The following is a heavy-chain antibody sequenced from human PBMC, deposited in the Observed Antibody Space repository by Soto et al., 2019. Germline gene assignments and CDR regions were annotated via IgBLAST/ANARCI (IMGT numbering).Heavy chain of an antibody. Sequence: PWGSLRLSCTASGFAFSHYWMHWVRQAPGKGLMWVSRINGDGSATTYADSVKGRFTISRDNAKNTLYLQMNSLRAEDTAVYYCVRSDWFDPWGQGTLVTVSS. CDR3: VRSDWFDP. CDR1: GFAFSHYW. J-gene: IGHJ5*02. V-gene: IGHV3-74*01. CDR2: INGDGSAT.